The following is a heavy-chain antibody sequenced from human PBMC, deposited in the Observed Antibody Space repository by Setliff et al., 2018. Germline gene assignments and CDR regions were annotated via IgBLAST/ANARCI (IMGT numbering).Heavy chain of an antibody. CDR1: GYTFSDYY. CDR2: FDFDDDET. J-gene: IGHJ6*03. V-gene: IGHV1-69-2*01. Sequence: ASVKVSCKASGYTFSDYYMQWVRQAPGKGLEWMGRFDFDDDETIYAEKFQGRVTMSADTSSDTAYMELSSLTSDDTAVYYCARNALTGTTRKYYYYMDVWGQGTMVTVSS. D-gene: IGHD1-7*01. CDR3: ARNALTGTTRKYYYYMDV.